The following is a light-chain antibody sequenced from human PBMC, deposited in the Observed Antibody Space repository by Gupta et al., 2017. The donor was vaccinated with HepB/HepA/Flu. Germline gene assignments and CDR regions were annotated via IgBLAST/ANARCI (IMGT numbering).Light chain of an antibody. V-gene: IGKV2-28*01. Sequence: IVMPPSPLSLPVTPEEPASISCSSSQSLLHSNGYNYLEWYLQKPGQSPQLLIYFGSNRASGVPERFSGSGSATEFTLTISSLQAEYFGGYYCRHPINSPYTLGRGTKVDIK. CDR3: RHPINSPYT. CDR1: QSLLHSNGYNY. J-gene: IGKJ1*01. CDR2: FGS.